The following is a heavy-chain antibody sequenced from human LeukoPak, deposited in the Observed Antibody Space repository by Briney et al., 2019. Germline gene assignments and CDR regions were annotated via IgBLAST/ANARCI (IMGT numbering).Heavy chain of an antibody. CDR1: GNYW. CDR2: ISSTSNTI. Sequence: GGSLRLSCAASGNYWMHWVRQAPGKGLEWVSYISSTSNTIYYADSVKGRFTISRDNSKNTLYLQMNSLRAEDTAVYYCARDKAVAGPFDYWGQGTLVTVSS. J-gene: IGHJ4*02. D-gene: IGHD6-19*01. V-gene: IGHV3-48*01. CDR3: ARDKAVAGPFDY.